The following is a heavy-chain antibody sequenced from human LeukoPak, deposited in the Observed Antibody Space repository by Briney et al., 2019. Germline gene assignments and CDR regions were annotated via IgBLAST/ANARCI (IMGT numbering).Heavy chain of an antibody. V-gene: IGHV1-69*13. D-gene: IGHD3-10*01. CDR1: GGTFSSYA. CDR3: DSSKDRGVFDN. CDR2: IIPIFGTA. Sequence: ASVKVSCKASGGTFSSYAIIWVRQAPGQGLEGMGGIIPIFGTANYAQKFQGRVTITADESTSTAYMELSSLRSEDRAGYCCDSSKDRGVFDNWGQGTLVTVSS. J-gene: IGHJ4*02.